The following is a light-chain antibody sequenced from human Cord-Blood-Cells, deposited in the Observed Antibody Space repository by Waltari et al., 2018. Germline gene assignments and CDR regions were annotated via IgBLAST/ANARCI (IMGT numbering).Light chain of an antibody. V-gene: IGKV1-39*01. J-gene: IGKJ2*01. CDR3: QQYGSSH. Sequence: DIQMTQSPSSLSASVGDRVTITCRASQSISSYLNWYQQKPGKAPKLLIYAASSLQSGVPSRFSGSGSGTDFTLTISSLQPEDFAVYYCQQYGSSHFGQGTKLEIK. CDR1: QSISSY. CDR2: AAS.